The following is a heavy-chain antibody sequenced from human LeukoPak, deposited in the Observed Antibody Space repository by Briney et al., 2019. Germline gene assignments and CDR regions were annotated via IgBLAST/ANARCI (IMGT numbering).Heavy chain of an antibody. CDR2: IKQDGSEK. J-gene: IGHJ4*02. CDR1: GFTFSNYW. CDR3: ARNLHFDY. Sequence: PGGSLRLSCVVSGFTFSNYWMSWVRQAPGKGLEWVANIKQDGSEKNYVDSVKGRFTISRDNAKNSLFLQLDSLRAEDTAVYYCARNLHFDYWGQGTLITVSS. V-gene: IGHV3-7*03.